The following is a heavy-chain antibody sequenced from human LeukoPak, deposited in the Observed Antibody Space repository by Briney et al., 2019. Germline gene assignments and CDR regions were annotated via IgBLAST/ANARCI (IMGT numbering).Heavy chain of an antibody. CDR3: AGQYCSSTSCYDAFDI. J-gene: IGHJ3*02. D-gene: IGHD2-2*01. V-gene: IGHV6-1*01. CDR2: TYYRSKWYN. CDR1: GDSVSSNTAA. Sequence: SQTLSLTCGISGDSVSSNTAAWNWIRQSPSRGLEWLGRTYYRSKWYNDYAVSVKSRITINPDTSKNQFSLQLNSVTPEDTAVYYCAGQYCSSTSCYDAFDIWGQGTMVTVSS.